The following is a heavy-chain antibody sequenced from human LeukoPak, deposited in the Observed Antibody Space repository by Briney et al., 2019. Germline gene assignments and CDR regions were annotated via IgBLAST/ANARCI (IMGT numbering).Heavy chain of an antibody. CDR1: GFTFSSYW. J-gene: IGHJ5*02. V-gene: IGHV3-7*01. D-gene: IGHD5-12*01. Sequence: GGSLRPSCAASGFTFSSYWMSWVRQAPGKGLEWVANIKQDGSEKYYVDSVKGRFTISRDNAKNSLYLQMNSLRAEDTAVYYCARDLMLVATIGWFDPWGQGTLVTVSS. CDR3: ARDLMLVATIGWFDP. CDR2: IKQDGSEK.